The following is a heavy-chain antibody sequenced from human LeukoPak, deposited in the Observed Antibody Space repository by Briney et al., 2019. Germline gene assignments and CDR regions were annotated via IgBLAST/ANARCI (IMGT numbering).Heavy chain of an antibody. CDR1: GFTFSSYS. CDR2: ISSSSSYI. V-gene: IGHV3-21*01. Sequence: SGGSLRLSCAASGFTFSSYSMNWVRQAPGKGLEWVSSISSSSSYIYYADSVKGRFTISRDNAKNSLYLQMNSLRAEDTAVYYCAKDPRQWLSLSFDYWGQGTLVTVSS. CDR3: AKDPRQWLSLSFDY. J-gene: IGHJ4*02. D-gene: IGHD6-19*01.